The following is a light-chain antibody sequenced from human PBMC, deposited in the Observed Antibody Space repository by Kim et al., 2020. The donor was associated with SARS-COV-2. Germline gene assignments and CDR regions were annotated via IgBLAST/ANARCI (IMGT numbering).Light chain of an antibody. CDR2: HTS. Sequence: PGKSAPLSGGTRKCISRSYIPGYQPRPGRAPRLLMYHTSTRATGIPDRFSGAGSGTDFTLTISRLEPEDFAVYFCQQYSWSPPLLTFGQGTKLEI. CDR3: QQYSWSPPLLT. J-gene: IGKJ2*01. V-gene: IGKV3D-20*01. CDR1: KCISRSY.